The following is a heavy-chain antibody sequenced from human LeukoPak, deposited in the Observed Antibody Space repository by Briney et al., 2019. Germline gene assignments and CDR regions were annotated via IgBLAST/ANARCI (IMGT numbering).Heavy chain of an antibody. CDR3: ASAGGIEMATGTDY. Sequence: NPSETLSLTCAVYGGSFSGYYWSWIRQPPGKGLEWIGEINHSGSTNYNPSLKSRVTISVDTSKNQFSLKLSSVTAADTAVYYCASAGGIEMATGTDYWGQGTLVTVSS. CDR2: INHSGST. V-gene: IGHV4-34*01. D-gene: IGHD5-24*01. J-gene: IGHJ4*02. CDR1: GGSFSGYY.